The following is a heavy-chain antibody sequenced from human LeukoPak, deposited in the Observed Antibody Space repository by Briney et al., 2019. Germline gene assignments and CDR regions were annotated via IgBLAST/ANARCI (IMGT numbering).Heavy chain of an antibody. V-gene: IGHV4-34*01. CDR1: GGSFSGYY. D-gene: IGHD4-17*01. Sequence: KTSETLSLTCAVYGGSFSGYYWSWIRQPPGKGLEWIGEINHSGSTNYNPSLKSRVTISVDTSKNQFSLKLSSVTAADTAVYCCARGRAFGGDRGLIDYWGQGTLVTVSS. J-gene: IGHJ4*02. CDR2: INHSGST. CDR3: ARGRAFGGDRGLIDY.